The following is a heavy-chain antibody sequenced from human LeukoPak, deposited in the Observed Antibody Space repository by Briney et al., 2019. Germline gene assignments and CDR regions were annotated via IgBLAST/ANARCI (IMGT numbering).Heavy chain of an antibody. D-gene: IGHD2-2*01. J-gene: IGHJ4*02. V-gene: IGHV3-49*03. Sequence: GGSLRLSCTTSGFTFCDYSINWIRQAPGKGLEWVSLARSKEFGETTEYAASVKGRSTVSRDDSTSIAYLQMNSLRTEDTAFYFCARGQTLPGAKYYFDHWGQGTLVTVSS. CDR2: ARSKEFGETT. CDR1: GFTFCDYS. CDR3: ARGQTLPGAKYYFDH.